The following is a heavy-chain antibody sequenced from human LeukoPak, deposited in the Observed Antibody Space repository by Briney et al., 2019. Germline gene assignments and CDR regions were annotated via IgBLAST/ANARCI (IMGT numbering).Heavy chain of an antibody. V-gene: IGHV3-23*01. J-gene: IGHJ4*02. CDR1: GFTFSSYA. CDR2: ISGSGGST. D-gene: IGHD3-22*01. Sequence: PGGSLRLSCAASGFTFSSYAMSWVRQAPGKGLEWVSAISGSGGSTYYADSVKGRFTISRDNSKNTLYLQMSSLRAEDTAVYYCAKASYDSSGYYYFDYWGQGTLVTVSS. CDR3: AKASYDSSGYYYFDY.